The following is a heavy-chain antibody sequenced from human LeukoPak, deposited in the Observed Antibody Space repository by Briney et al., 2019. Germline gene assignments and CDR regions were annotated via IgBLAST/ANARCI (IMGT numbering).Heavy chain of an antibody. V-gene: IGHV4-39*01. CDR3: ARVGQLWGPFDY. J-gene: IGHJ4*02. CDR2: IYYSGST. Sequence: SETLSLTCTVSGGSISSSSYYWGWIRQPPGKGLEWIGSIYYSGSTYYNPSLKSRVTISVDTSKNQFSLKLSSVTAADTAVYYCARVGQLWGPFDYWGQGTLVTVSS. CDR1: GGSISSSSYY. D-gene: IGHD5-18*01.